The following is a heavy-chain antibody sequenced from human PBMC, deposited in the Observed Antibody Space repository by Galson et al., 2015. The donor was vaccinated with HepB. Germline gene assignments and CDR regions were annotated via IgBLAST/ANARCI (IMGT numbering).Heavy chain of an antibody. D-gene: IGHD6-25*01. CDR1: GYTFTDYY. J-gene: IGHJ4*02. V-gene: IGHV1-2*02. Sequence: SVKVSCKASGYTFTDYYMHWVRQAPGQGLEWMGWINPNSGGTNYAQKFQGRVTMTRDTSISTAYMELSRLRSDDTAVYYCARDGAPVTRLGSALDYWGQGTLVTVSS. CDR3: ARDGAPVTRLGSALDY. CDR2: INPNSGGT.